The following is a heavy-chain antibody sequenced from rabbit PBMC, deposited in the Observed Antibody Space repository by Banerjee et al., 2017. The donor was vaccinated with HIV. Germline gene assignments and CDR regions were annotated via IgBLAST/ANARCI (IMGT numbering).Heavy chain of an antibody. V-gene: IGHV1S40*01. CDR3: ARTAGLANFGQGYFNL. J-gene: IGHJ4*01. D-gene: IGHD3-1*01. CDR2: IYVGGTDTT. CDR1: GFDFSGFFFSSGYD. Sequence: QQLEETGGGLVQPGASLTLTCKAAGFDFSGFFFSSGYDMCWVRQAPGKGLEWIGCIYVGGTDTTHYATWAKGRFTVSRTSSTTVTLQMTSLTAADTATYFCARTAGLANFGQGYFNLWGPGTLVTVS.